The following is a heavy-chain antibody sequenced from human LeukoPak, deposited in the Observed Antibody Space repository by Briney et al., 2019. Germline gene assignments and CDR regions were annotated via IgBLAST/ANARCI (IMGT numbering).Heavy chain of an antibody. V-gene: IGHV4-34*01. Sequence: SETLSLTCAVYGGSFSGYYWSWIRQPPGKGLEWIGSIYYSGSTYYNPSLKSRVTISVDTSKNQFSLKLSSVTAADTAVYYCARHAPLWFGELGGYFDYWGQGTLVTVSS. D-gene: IGHD3-10*01. CDR3: ARHAPLWFGELGGYFDY. CDR1: GGSFSGYY. CDR2: IYYSGST. J-gene: IGHJ4*02.